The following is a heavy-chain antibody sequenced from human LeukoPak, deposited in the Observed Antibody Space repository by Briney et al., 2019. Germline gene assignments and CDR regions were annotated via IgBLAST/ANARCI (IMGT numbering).Heavy chain of an antibody. Sequence: PGGSLRLSCAASGFTFSSYAMSWVRQAPGKGLEWVSAISGSGGSTYYADSVKSRFTISRDNSKNTLYLQMNSLRAEDTAVYYCAKGSLRYFDWTGSYFDYWDQGTLVTVSS. CDR1: GFTFSSYA. CDR3: AKGSLRYFDWTGSYFDY. D-gene: IGHD3-9*01. CDR2: ISGSGGST. J-gene: IGHJ4*02. V-gene: IGHV3-23*01.